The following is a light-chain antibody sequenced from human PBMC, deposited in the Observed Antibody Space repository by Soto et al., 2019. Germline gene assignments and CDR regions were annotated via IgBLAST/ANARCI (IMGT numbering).Light chain of an antibody. CDR2: GAS. V-gene: IGKV3-15*01. CDR1: QSVSSN. Sequence: EIVMTQSPATLPVSPGERATLSCRAGQSVSSNLAWYQQKPGQAPRLLTYGASTRATGIPARLSGSGSGTEFTLTISSLQSADFAVYHCQQYNNWPHSITFGQGTRLEIK. CDR3: QQYNNWPHSIT. J-gene: IGKJ5*01.